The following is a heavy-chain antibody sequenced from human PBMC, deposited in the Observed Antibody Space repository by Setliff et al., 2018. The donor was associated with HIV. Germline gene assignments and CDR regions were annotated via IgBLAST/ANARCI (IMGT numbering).Heavy chain of an antibody. V-gene: IGHV4-31*01. D-gene: IGHD2-21*02. J-gene: IGHJ4*02. CDR1: GDSITSGTFF. CDR3: ARGRVFCDGDSCYHFDY. Sequence: KPSETLSLTCTVSGDSITSGTFFWSWIRQSPGKGLEWIGYIYFSGSATHNPTLKSPVSISVDTSKNQFYLTITSVTAADTAVYYCARGRVFCDGDSCYHFDYWGRGILVTVSS. CDR2: IYFSGSA.